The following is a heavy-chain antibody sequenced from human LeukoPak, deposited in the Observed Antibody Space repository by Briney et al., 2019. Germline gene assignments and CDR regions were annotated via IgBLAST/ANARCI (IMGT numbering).Heavy chain of an antibody. CDR1: GGSLSSYY. Sequence: SETLSLTCTVSGGSLSSYYWSWIRQPPGKGLELIGNIFYSGSTNYNPSLKSRVTMSVDTSKSQFSLKVSSVTAVDTAVYYCARDGGGKSRPFDYWGQGTPVTVSS. CDR3: ARDGGGKSRPFDY. V-gene: IGHV4-59*01. J-gene: IGHJ4*02. D-gene: IGHD4-23*01. CDR2: IFYSGST.